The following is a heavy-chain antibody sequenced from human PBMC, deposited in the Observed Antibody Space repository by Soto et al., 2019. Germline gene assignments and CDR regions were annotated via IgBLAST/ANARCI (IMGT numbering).Heavy chain of an antibody. CDR3: ARLRFLEWLPDY. Sequence: GASVKVSCKASGYTFTGYYMHWVRQAPGQGLEWMGWISANSGGTNYAQKLQGRVTMTRDTSTSTAYMELRSLRSDDTAVYYCARLRFLEWLPDYWGQGTLVTVSS. CDR2: ISANSGGT. V-gene: IGHV1-2*02. CDR1: GYTFTGYY. J-gene: IGHJ4*02. D-gene: IGHD3-3*01.